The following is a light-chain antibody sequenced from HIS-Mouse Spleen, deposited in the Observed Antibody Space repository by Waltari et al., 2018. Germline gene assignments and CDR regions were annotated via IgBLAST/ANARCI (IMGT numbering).Light chain of an antibody. V-gene: IGLV1-47*01. CDR2: RNN. CDR3: AAWDDSLSGPV. CDR1: SSNIGSHY. J-gene: IGLJ2*01. Sequence: QSVLTQPPSASGTPGQRFPISCSGSSSNIGSHYVSWYQQLPGTAPKLLIYRNNQRPSGVPDRFSGSKSGTSASLAISGLRSEDEADYYCAAWDDSLSGPVFGGGTKLTVL.